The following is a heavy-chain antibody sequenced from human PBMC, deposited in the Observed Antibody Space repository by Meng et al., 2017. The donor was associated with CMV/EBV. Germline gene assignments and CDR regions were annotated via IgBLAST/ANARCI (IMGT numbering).Heavy chain of an antibody. D-gene: IGHD2-21*01. CDR2: ISYDGSNK. J-gene: IGHJ4*02. V-gene: IGHV3-30-3*01. Sequence: GESLKISCAASGSTFSSYAMHWVRQAPGKGLEWVAVISYDGSNKYYADSVKGRFTISRDNSKNTLYLQMNSLRAEDTAVYYCARGDCGGDCLPFDYWGQGTLVTVSS. CDR3: ARGDCGGDCLPFDY. CDR1: GSTFSSYA.